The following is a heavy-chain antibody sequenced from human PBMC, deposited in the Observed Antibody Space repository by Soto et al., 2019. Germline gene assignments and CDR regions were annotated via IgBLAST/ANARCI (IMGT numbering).Heavy chain of an antibody. V-gene: IGHV3-23*01. CDR1: GFTFSSYA. CDR3: AKGGYSGGSCYSFDY. CDR2: ISSGGSSA. J-gene: IGHJ4*02. D-gene: IGHD2-15*01. Sequence: EVQLLESGGDLVQPGGSLRLSCAASGFTFSSYAMSWVRQAPGKGLEWVSTISSGGSSAYYADSVKGRFTISRDNSKNTLYLQMKSLRAEDTAVYYCAKGGYSGGSCYSFDYWGQGTLVTVSS.